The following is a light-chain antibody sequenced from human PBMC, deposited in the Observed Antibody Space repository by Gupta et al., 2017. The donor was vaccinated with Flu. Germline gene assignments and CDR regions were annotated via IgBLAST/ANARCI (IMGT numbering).Light chain of an antibody. CDR3: CADAGTVTFV. V-gene: IGLV2-11*03. J-gene: IGLJ2*01. Sequence: SVTISCTGSISDIGNYDYVSWYQQHPGKAPNLVIYGVTERPSGVPERFSGSKSGETASLTISGLQAEEEAYYYCCADAGTVTFVFGGGTKLTVL. CDR2: GVT. CDR1: ISDIGNYDY.